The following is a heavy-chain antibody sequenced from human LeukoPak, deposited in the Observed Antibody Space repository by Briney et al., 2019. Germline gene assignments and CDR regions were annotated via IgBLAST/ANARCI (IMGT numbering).Heavy chain of an antibody. CDR3: AKDFRIVGATPGY. D-gene: IGHD1-26*01. J-gene: IGHJ4*02. Sequence: GGSLRLSCAASGFTFSSYGMHWVRRAPGKGLEWVAFIRYDGSNKYYADSVKGRFTISRDNSKNPLYLQMNSLRAEDTAVYYCAKDFRIVGATPGYWGQGTLVTVSS. CDR1: GFTFSSYG. CDR2: IRYDGSNK. V-gene: IGHV3-30*02.